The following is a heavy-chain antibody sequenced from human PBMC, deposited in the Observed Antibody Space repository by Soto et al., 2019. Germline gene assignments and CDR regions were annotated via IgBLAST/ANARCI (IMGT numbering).Heavy chain of an antibody. J-gene: IGHJ4*02. Sequence: SVTVSCKSSACTYSIYPISSVRQAPGQGLEWMGGIIPIFGTANYAQKFQGRVTITADESTSTAYMELSSLRSEDTAVDYGARVGYYDSSGSYFEYWGQGTLVNVSA. CDR1: ACTYSIYP. CDR3: ARVGYYDSSGSYFEY. V-gene: IGHV1-69*13. D-gene: IGHD3-22*01. CDR2: IIPIFGTA.